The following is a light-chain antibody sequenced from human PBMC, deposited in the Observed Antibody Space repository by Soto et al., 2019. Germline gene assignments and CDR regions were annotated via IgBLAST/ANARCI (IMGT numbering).Light chain of an antibody. CDR2: DAS. V-gene: IGKV3-11*01. CDR3: QQRKNWPPLT. CDR1: QSVSSY. Sequence: EIVLTQSPATLSLSPGERATLSCRASQSVSSYLAWYQQKPGQAPRLLIYDASNRATGIPARFSGRGSGTDFTLTISSLEPEDFAVYYCQQRKNWPPLTFGGGTKVEIK. J-gene: IGKJ4*01.